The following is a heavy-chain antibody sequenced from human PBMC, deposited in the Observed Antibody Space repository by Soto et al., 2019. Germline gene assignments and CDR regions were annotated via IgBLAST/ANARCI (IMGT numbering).Heavy chain of an antibody. D-gene: IGHD6-13*01. V-gene: IGHV1-18*01. J-gene: IGHJ6*03. Sequence: GVSLKVSCKSSGYTFTSYGISWVRQAPGKGLEWMGWISAYNGNTNYAQKLQGRVTMTTDTSTSTAYMELRSLRSDDTAVYYCARAGSWLVTKYYYYYMDVWGKGTTVTVSS. CDR3: ARAGSWLVTKYYYYYMDV. CDR2: ISAYNGNT. CDR1: GYTFTSYG.